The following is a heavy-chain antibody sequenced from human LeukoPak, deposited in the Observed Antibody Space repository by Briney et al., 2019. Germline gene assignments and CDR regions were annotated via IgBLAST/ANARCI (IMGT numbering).Heavy chain of an antibody. J-gene: IGHJ4*02. Sequence: ASVKVSCKASGYTFTGYYMHWVRQAPGQGLEWMGWISAYNGNTNYAHKLQGRVTMTTDTSTSTAYMELRSLRSDDTAVYYCARGQEVPAVDTYFDYWGQGTLVTVSS. CDR2: ISAYNGNT. V-gene: IGHV1-18*04. CDR3: ARGQEVPAVDTYFDY. D-gene: IGHD2-2*01. CDR1: GYTFTGYY.